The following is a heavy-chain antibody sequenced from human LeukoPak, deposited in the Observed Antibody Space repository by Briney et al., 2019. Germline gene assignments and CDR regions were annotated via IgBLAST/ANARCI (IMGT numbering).Heavy chain of an antibody. Sequence: SVKVSCKASVGTFSSYAISWVRQAPGQGREWMGGILPIFNRTNYARKFRDRVTITADGSTSTAYMELSSLRSEDTAVYYCARVVARYGDLWWFAPWGQGTLVTVSS. V-gene: IGHV1-69*13. CDR2: ILPIFNRT. CDR1: VGTFSSYA. J-gene: IGHJ5*02. CDR3: ARVVARYGDLWWFAP. D-gene: IGHD4-17*01.